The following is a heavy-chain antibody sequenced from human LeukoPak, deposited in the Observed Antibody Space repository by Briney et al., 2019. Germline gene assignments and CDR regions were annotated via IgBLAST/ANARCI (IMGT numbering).Heavy chain of an antibody. CDR2: INPSAGST. V-gene: IGHV1-46*01. Sequence: ASVKVSCKASGYTFTKYYIHWVRQAPGQGLEWMGIINPSAGSTNYAQKFQGRVTITADKSTSTAYMELSSLRSEDTAVYYCARGLAGYNWNDVPDYWGQGTLVTVSS. CDR3: ARGLAGYNWNDVPDY. D-gene: IGHD1-20*01. CDR1: GYTFTKYY. J-gene: IGHJ4*02.